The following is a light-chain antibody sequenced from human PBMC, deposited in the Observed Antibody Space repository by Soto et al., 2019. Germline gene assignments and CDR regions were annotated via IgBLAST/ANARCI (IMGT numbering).Light chain of an antibody. CDR1: NSNIGSNT. CDR3: ASWDDRLNGVI. Sequence: QSVLTQPPSASGTPGQRVTISCSGSNSNIGSNTANWYQQLPGTAPKLLIYDNNKRPSGVPGRFSDSKSGTSASLAISGLQSEDEADYYCASWDDRLNGVIFGGGTKLTVL. CDR2: DNN. J-gene: IGLJ2*01. V-gene: IGLV1-44*01.